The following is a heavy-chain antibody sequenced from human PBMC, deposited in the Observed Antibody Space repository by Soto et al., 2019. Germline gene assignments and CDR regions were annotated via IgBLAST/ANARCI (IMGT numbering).Heavy chain of an antibody. D-gene: IGHD3-3*01. CDR2: ISDDGSNK. Sequence: LRLSCAASGFTFSNYGMHWVRQVPGKGLEWVAFISDDGSNKYYADSMKGRFTMSRDNSKRTLYLQMSSLRVEDTAVYYCTKRRNVLRFLEWSSGMEVWGQGTTVTVSS. CDR1: GFTFSNYG. V-gene: IGHV3-30*18. CDR3: TKRRNVLRFLEWSSGMEV. J-gene: IGHJ6*02.